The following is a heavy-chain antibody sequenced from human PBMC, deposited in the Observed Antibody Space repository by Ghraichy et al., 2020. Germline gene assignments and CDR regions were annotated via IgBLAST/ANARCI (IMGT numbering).Heavy chain of an antibody. CDR1: GYTFTSYD. V-gene: IGHV1-8*01. CDR2: MNPNSGNT. J-gene: IGHJ3*02. Sequence: ASVKVSCKASGYTFTSYDINWVRQATGQGLEWMGWMNPNSGNTGYAQKFQGRVTMTRNTSISTAYMELSSLRSEDTAVYYCARDRVYYYDSSGEDAFDIWGQGPMVTVSS. D-gene: IGHD3-22*01. CDR3: ARDRVYYYDSSGEDAFDI.